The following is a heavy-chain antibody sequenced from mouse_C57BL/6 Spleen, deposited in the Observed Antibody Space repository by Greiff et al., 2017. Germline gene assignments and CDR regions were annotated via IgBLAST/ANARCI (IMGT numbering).Heavy chain of an antibody. CDR3: TTVVAYYYAMDY. J-gene: IGHJ4*01. Sequence: VQLQQSGPELVKPGASVKMSCKASGYTFTDYNMHWVKQSHGKSLEWIGYINPNNGGTSYNQKFKGKATLTVNKSSSTAYLELHSLTSEASAVYYCTTVVAYYYAMDYWGQGTSVTVSS. CDR1: GYTFTDYN. D-gene: IGHD1-1*01. V-gene: IGHV1-22*01. CDR2: INPNNGGT.